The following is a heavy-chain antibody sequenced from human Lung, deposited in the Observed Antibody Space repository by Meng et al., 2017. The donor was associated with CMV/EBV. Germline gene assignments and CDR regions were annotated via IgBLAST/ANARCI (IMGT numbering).Heavy chain of an antibody. CDR1: GITFDDYA. CDR3: AKGLRYYYGMDV. D-gene: IGHD6-19*01. J-gene: IGHJ6*02. Sequence: GGSXRLXXAASGITFDDYAMHWVRQAPGKGLEWVSLISWDGGSTYYADSVKGRFTISRDNSKNSLYLQMNSLRAEDTALYYCAKGLRYYYGMDVWGQGTTVTVSS. V-gene: IGHV3-43D*03. CDR2: ISWDGGST.